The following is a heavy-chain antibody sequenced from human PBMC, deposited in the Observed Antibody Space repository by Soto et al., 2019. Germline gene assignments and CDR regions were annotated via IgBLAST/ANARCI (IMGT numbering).Heavy chain of an antibody. J-gene: IGHJ4*02. V-gene: IGHV3-13*01. CDR2: IGTTGDT. CDR3: VGGTYFDH. Sequence: EMQLVESGGGLVQPGGSLRLSCAGSGFTFSSYDMHWVRQCTGKGLEWVSSIGTTGDTYYPGSVKGRFTISRENAKNSLYLQMNSLRAGDTAVYYCVGGTYFDHWGQGTLVTVSS. D-gene: IGHD3-3*01. CDR1: GFTFSSYD.